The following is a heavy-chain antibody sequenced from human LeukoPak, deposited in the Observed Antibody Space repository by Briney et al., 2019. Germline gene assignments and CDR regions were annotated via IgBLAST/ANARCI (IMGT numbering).Heavy chain of an antibody. CDR3: AKDPGSVDFGDYYFDY. J-gene: IGHJ4*02. CDR1: GFTFSSYA. CDR2: ISGSGGST. D-gene: IGHD4-17*01. Sequence: PGGSLRLSCAASGFTFSSYAMSWVRQAPGKGLEWVSAISGSGGSTYYADSVKGRFTISRDNSKNTLYLQMNSLRAEDTAVYYCAKDPGSVDFGDYYFDYWGRGTLVIVSS. V-gene: IGHV3-23*01.